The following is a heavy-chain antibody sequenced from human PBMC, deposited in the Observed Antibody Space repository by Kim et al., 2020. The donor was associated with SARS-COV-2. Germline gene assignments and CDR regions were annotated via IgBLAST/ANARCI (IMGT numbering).Heavy chain of an antibody. V-gene: IGHV3-48*01. Sequence: GGSLRLSCAASGFTFSSYSMNWVRQAPGKGLEWVSYISSSSSTIYYADSVKGRFTISRDNAKNSLYLQMNSLRAEVTAVYYCARDQGGSSNPWGQGTLVTVSS. D-gene: IGHD2-15*01. CDR1: GFTFSSYS. CDR3: ARDQGGSSNP. CDR2: ISSSSSTI. J-gene: IGHJ5*02.